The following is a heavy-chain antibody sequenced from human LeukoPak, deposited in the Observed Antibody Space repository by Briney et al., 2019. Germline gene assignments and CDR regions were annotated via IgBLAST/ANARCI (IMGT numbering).Heavy chain of an antibody. Sequence: GGSLRLSCAASGFTFSGYWMTWVRQAPGKGLEWVANIKEDGSQKNYVDPVKGRFTISRDNAKDSLYLQMDSLRAEDTAVYYCARCGSESDYWGQGTLVTVSS. CDR3: ARCGSESDY. CDR2: IKEDGSQK. CDR1: GFTFSGYW. J-gene: IGHJ4*02. D-gene: IGHD1-26*01. V-gene: IGHV3-7*01.